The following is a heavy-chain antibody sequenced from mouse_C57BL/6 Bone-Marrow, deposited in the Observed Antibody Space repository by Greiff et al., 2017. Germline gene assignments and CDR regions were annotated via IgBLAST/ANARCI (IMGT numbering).Heavy chain of an antibody. Sequence: QVQLQQPGTELVKPGASVKLSCKASGFTINNYWMHWVKQRPEQGLEWIGNINPSNGGTNYDEKYKGKATLTADTSSNTAYMQLSSLTSEDSAVYYCARVYYYGSSNYAMDYWGQGTSVTVSS. D-gene: IGHD1-1*01. CDR3: ARVYYYGSSNYAMDY. CDR2: INPSNGGT. V-gene: IGHV1-53*01. J-gene: IGHJ4*01. CDR1: GFTINNYW.